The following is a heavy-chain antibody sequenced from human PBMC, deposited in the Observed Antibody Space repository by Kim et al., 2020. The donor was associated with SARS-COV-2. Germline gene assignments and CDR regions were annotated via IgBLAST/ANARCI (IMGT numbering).Heavy chain of an antibody. CDR3: ARERGIGGAAAGTGPFDY. D-gene: IGHD6-13*01. Sequence: SVKVSCKASGDTFSSYAISWVRQAPGQGLEWMGWIIPIFGKANYAQKFQGRVTITANASTSTAYMELSSLRSEDTAVYYCARERGIGGAAAGTGPFDYCGQGTLVTVSS. CDR1: GDTFSSYA. J-gene: IGHJ4*02. CDR2: IIPIFGKA. V-gene: IGHV1-69*13.